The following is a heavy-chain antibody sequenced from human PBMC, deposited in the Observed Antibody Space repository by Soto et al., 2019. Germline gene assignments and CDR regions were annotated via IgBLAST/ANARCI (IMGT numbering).Heavy chain of an antibody. CDR1: GGSISSINW. CDR2: IYHSVST. D-gene: IGHD3-22*01. CDR3: ARKYYYDSSGYDY. J-gene: IGHJ4*02. V-gene: IGHV4-4*02. Sequence: PSETLSLTFAVSGGSISSINWWGWVRQPPGKVRGWIGEIYHSVSTNYNPSLKSRVTISVDKSKNQFSLKLSSVTAADTAVYYCARKYYYDSSGYDYWGQGTLVTVSS.